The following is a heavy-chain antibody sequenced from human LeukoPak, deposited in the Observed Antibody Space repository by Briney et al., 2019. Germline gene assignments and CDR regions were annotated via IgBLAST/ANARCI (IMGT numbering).Heavy chain of an antibody. CDR1: GGTFSSYA. D-gene: IGHD4-23*01. CDR2: IIPIFGTA. V-gene: IGHV1-69*06. CDR3: AREEAGNSPFDY. J-gene: IGHJ4*02. Sequence: GSSVKVSCKASGGTFSSYAISWVRQAPGQGLEWMGGIIPIFGTANYAQKFQGRVTITADKSTSTAYMELSSLRSEDTAVYYCAREEAGNSPFDYWGQGTLVTVSS.